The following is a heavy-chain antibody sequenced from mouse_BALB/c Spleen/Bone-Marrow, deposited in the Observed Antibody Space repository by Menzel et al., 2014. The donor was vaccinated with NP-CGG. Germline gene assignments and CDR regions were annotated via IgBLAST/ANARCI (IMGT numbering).Heavy chain of an antibody. CDR1: GFTFSSYG. CDR3: ARVWYFDY. J-gene: IGHJ2*03. V-gene: IGHV5-6-3*01. CDR2: INSNGGST. Sequence: EVKVVESGGGLVQPGGTLKLSCAASGFTFSSYGMSWVRQTPDKRLELVATINSNGGSTYYPDSVKGRFTISRDNAKNTLYLQMSRLKSEDTAMYYGARVWYFDYWGQGTSLTVSS.